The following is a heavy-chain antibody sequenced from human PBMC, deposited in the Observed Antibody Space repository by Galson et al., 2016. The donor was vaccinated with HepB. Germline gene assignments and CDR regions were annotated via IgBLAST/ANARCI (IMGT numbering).Heavy chain of an antibody. J-gene: IGHJ4*01. D-gene: IGHD3-10*01. CDR3: ARDGFPGFGSFFDY. CDR2: VNHRGTT. V-gene: IGHV4-34*01. CDR1: GESLSGYF. Sequence: LSLTCTVSGESLSGYFWSWIRQPPGKGLEWIGEVNHRGTTNYDPSLESRVTISADTSKNQFSLDLSSVTAADTAVYFCARDGFPGFGSFFDYWGHGALVTVSS.